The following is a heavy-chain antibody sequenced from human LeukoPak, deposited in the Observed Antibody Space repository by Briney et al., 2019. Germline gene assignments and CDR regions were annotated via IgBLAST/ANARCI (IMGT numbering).Heavy chain of an antibody. CDR2: ISGDGGST. CDR1: GFTFDDYA. J-gene: IGHJ3*02. CDR3: AKSWGFCGGDCYSDAFDI. Sequence: GGSLRLSCAASGFTFDDYAMHWVRQAPRKGLGWVSLISGDGGSTYYADSVKGRFTISRDNSKNSLYLQMNSLRTEDTALYYWAKSWGFCGGDCYSDAFDIWGQGTMVTVSS. D-gene: IGHD2-21*02. V-gene: IGHV3-43*02.